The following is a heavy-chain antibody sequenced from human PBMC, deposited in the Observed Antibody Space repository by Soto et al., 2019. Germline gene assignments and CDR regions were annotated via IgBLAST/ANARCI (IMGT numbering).Heavy chain of an antibody. CDR2: IFDSGTT. V-gene: IGHV4-4*09. CDR3: ARGPSGDKVHY. Sequence: SETLSLTCTVSGGSISSYYWSWIRQPPGEGLEWIGHIFDSGTTNSNPSLRSQVAISLDTSKNHFSLTLSSVTAADTAVYYCARGPSGDKVHYWGQGALVTVSS. J-gene: IGHJ4*02. D-gene: IGHD7-27*01. CDR1: GGSISSYY.